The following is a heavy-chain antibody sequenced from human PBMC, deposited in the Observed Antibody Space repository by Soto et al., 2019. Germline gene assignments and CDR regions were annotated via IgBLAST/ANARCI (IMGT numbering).Heavy chain of an antibody. CDR1: GYTFINYY. J-gene: IGHJ3*02. Sequence: QVQLVQSGAEVKKPGASVKVSCKASGYTFINYYMHWVRQAPGQGLEWMGIINPNGGSTTYAQKFQGRVTLTRDTSTSTVNMELSSLRSEDTAVYYWAREKWLVRRNDPFDIGGQGTMVTVSS. CDR2: INPNGGST. CDR3: AREKWLVRRNDPFDI. V-gene: IGHV1-46*01. D-gene: IGHD6-19*01.